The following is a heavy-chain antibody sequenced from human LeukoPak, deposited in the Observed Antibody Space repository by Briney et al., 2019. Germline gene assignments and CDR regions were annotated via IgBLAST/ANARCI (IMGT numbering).Heavy chain of an antibody. Sequence: GRSLRLSCAASGFTFSSYAMHWVRQAPGKGLEWVAVISYDGSNKYYADSVKGRFTISRDNSKNTLYLQMNSLRAEDTAVYYCARNSAYSSGWTVGYWGQGTLVTVSS. CDR1: GFTFSSYA. CDR3: ARNSAYSSGWTVGY. J-gene: IGHJ4*02. CDR2: ISYDGSNK. D-gene: IGHD6-19*01. V-gene: IGHV3-30-3*01.